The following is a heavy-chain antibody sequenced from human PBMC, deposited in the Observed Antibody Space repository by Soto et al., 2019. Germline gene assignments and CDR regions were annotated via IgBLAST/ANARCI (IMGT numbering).Heavy chain of an antibody. D-gene: IGHD3-22*01. CDR2: IIPIFGTA. J-gene: IGHJ6*02. CDR1: GGTFSSYA. Sequence: QVQLVQSGAEVKKPGSSVKVSCKASGGTFSSYAISWVRQAPGQGLEWMGGIIPIFGTANYAQKFQGRVTITADESTSTAYMELSSLRSEDTAVYYCARPTTKYYDSSGYLLLRYYYYGMDVWGQGTTVTVSS. CDR3: ARPTTKYYDSSGYLLLRYYYYGMDV. V-gene: IGHV1-69*01.